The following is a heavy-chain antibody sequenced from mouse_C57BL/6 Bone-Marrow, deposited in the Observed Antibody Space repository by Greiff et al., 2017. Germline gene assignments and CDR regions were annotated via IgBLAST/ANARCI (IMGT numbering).Heavy chain of an antibody. CDR1: GYTFTSYW. CDR3: AREEFITTVVAPYYYAMDY. D-gene: IGHD1-1*01. J-gene: IGHJ4*01. V-gene: IGHV1-69*01. CDR2: IDPSDSYT. Sequence: QVHVKQPGAELVMPGASVKLSCKASGYTFTSYWMHWVKQRPGQGLEWIGEIDPSDSYTNYNQKFKGKSTLTVYKSSSKAYMQLSSLTSEESAVYYCAREEFITTVVAPYYYAMDYWGQGTSVTVSS.